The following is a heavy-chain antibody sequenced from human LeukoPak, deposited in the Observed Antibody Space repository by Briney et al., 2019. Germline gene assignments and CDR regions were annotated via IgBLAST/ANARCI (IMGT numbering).Heavy chain of an antibody. CDR1: GFTVSSNY. J-gene: IGHJ4*02. V-gene: IGHV3-53*01. CDR2: IYSGGSA. CDR3: ASGLPPGIIDY. D-gene: IGHD1-14*01. Sequence: GGSLRLSCAASGFTVSSNYMTWVRQAPGKGLEWVSVIYSGGSAYYADSVTGRFTISRDDSKNTLYLQMNSLRAEDTAVYYCASGLPPGIIDYWGQGTLVTVSS.